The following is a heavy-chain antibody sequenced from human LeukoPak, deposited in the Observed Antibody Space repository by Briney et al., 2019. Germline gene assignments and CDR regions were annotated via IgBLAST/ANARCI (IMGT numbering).Heavy chain of an antibody. J-gene: IGHJ3*02. CDR3: ARGRIFSVGAFDI. V-gene: IGHV3-21*01. CDR2: ISSSSNYI. D-gene: IGHD3-9*01. CDR1: GFTFSSHA. Sequence: GGSLRLSCAASGFTFSSHAMSWVRQAPGKGLEWVSSISSSSNYIYYADSVKGRFTISRDNAKNSLYLQMNSLRAEDTAVYYCARGRIFSVGAFDIWGQGTMVTVSS.